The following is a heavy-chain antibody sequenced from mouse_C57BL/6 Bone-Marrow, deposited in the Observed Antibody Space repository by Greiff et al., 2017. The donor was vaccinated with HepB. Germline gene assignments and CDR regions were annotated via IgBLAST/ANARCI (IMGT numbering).Heavy chain of an antibody. CDR3: AIWAPVLRYNYFDY. D-gene: IGHD1-1*01. CDR2: IHPSDSDT. V-gene: IGHV1-74*01. Sequence: QVQLKQPGAELVKPGASVKVSCKASGYTFTSYWMHWVKQRPGQGLEWIGRIHPSDSDTNYNQKFKGKATLTVDKSSSTAYMQLSSLTSEDSAVYYCAIWAPVLRYNYFDYWGKGTTLTVSS. J-gene: IGHJ2*01. CDR1: GYTFTSYW.